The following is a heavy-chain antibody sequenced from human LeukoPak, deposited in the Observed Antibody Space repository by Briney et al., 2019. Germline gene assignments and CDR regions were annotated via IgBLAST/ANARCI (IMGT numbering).Heavy chain of an antibody. J-gene: IGHJ6*03. V-gene: IGHV1-18*01. CDR3: AREGGVGPTAPPDYYSYQMDV. Sequence: ASVNVSCKASGYTFISYGITWVRQAPGQGLEWMGWISPYTTKINYAQSLQGRVTMTTDTSTSTAYMELRSLRSDDTAVYYCAREGGVGPTAPPDYYSYQMDVWGKGTTVTVSS. CDR2: ISPYTTKI. D-gene: IGHD1-26*01. CDR1: GYTFISYG.